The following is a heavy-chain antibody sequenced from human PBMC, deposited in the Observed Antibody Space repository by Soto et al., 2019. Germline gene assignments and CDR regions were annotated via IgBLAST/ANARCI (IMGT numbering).Heavy chain of an antibody. CDR2: ISAYNGNT. J-gene: IGHJ5*02. CDR3: ARQKRGYSSSWYLQPPPNWFDP. D-gene: IGHD6-13*01. CDR1: GYTFTSYG. Sequence: ASVKVSCKASGYTFTSYGISWLRQSAGQGLEWMGWISAYNGNTNYAQKLQGRVTMTTDTSTSTAYMELRSLRSDDTAVYYCARQKRGYSSSWYLQPPPNWFDPWGQGTLVTVSS. V-gene: IGHV1-18*04.